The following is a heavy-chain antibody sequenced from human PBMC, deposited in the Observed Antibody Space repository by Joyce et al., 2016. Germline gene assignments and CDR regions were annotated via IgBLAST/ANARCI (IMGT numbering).Heavy chain of an antibody. D-gene: IGHD3/OR15-3a*01. CDR2: GHHTGRG. J-gene: IGHJ6*02. CDR1: GFSVNAGYY. Sequence: QVRLQESGPGLVKPSETLSLTGAVSGFSVNAGYYWGWIRQPPGKGLEWIAIGHHTGRGSANPSLKSRVTVSVDTSKNQFSLTLTSVTDADTATYYCARLAYYDFSTLYPPVASLFGMDVWGQGTPVTVSS. V-gene: IGHV4-38-2*01. CDR3: ARLAYYDFSTLYPPVASLFGMDV.